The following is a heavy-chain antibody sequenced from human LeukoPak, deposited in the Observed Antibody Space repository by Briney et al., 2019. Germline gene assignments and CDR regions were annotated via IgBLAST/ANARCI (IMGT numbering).Heavy chain of an antibody. V-gene: IGHV3-11*01. J-gene: IGHJ4*02. D-gene: IGHD5-24*01. CDR1: RFTFSDYY. CDR2: ISSSGSTI. CDR3: ARWLQSEIPRGIDY. Sequence: PGGSLRLSCAASRFTFSDYYMSWIRQAPGKGLEWVSYISSSGSTIYYADSVKGRFTISRDNAKNSLYLQMNSLRAEDTAVYYCARWLQSEIPRGIDYWGQGTLVTVSS.